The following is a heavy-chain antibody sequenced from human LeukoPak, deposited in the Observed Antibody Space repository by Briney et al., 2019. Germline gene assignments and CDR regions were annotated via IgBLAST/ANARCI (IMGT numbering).Heavy chain of an antibody. CDR3: ARMGDVDY. Sequence: GGSLRLSCTASGFTFNSYAMSWVRQAPGKGLEWVSAVSGSGASTDYADSVKGRFTISRDNSKNTLYVQMNSLRAEDTAVYYCARMGDVDYWGQGTLVTVSS. CDR2: VSGSGAST. V-gene: IGHV3-23*01. CDR1: GFTFNSYA. J-gene: IGHJ4*02. D-gene: IGHD3-16*01.